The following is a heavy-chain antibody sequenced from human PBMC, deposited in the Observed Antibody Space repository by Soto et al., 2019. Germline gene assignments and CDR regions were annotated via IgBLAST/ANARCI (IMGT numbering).Heavy chain of an antibody. D-gene: IGHD6-13*01. Sequence: SETLSLTCTVSGGSIRGYYWSWIRQPPGKGLEWIGYIHDSGMNNYNPSLKGRVTISEDMSKNQVSLQMSSVTAADTAVYFCATSYGNAWYTYWGQGTPVTVSS. CDR1: GGSIRGYY. J-gene: IGHJ4*02. V-gene: IGHV4-59*03. CDR2: IHDSGMN. CDR3: ATSYGNAWYTY.